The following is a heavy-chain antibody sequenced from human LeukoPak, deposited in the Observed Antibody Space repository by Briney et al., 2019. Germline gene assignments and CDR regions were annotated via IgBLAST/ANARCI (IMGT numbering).Heavy chain of an antibody. Sequence: TLGGSLRLSCAASGFTFSNAYMSWVRQAPGKGLEWVGRIKSKTDGGTTDYAAPVKGRFTISRDDSKNTLYLQMNSLKTEDTAVYYCTTDAGYSSRWYNYWGQGTLVTVSS. CDR3: TTDAGYSSRWYNY. V-gene: IGHV3-15*01. D-gene: IGHD6-13*01. CDR2: IKSKTDGGTT. CDR1: GFTFSNAY. J-gene: IGHJ4*02.